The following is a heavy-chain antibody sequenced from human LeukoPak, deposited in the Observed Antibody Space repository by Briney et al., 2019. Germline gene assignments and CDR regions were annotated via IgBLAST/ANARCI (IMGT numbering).Heavy chain of an antibody. CDR3: SRHCLYGLTGMEYYYLDV. CDR1: GFTFSGSV. D-gene: IGHD7-27*01. V-gene: IGHV3-73*01. CDR2: IRSKTNSYAT. Sequence: GGSVRLSCAASGFTFSGSVMHWVRQASGKGLVWRGRIRSKTNSYATAYAASVKCMFTISRDETKNRAYLQMNSLKTEDTAVYYCSRHCLYGLTGMEYYYLDVWGKGTTVTVSS. J-gene: IGHJ6*03.